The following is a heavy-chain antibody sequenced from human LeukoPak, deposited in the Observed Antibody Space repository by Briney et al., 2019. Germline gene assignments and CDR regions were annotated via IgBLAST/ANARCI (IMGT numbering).Heavy chain of an antibody. D-gene: IGHD3-9*01. Sequence: GGSLRLSCAASGFTVNSNYMSWVRQAPGKGLEWVSIIYSGGSTHYGDSVKGRFTISRDNSENTLYLQMNSLSAEDTAVYYCARANYEILTGYLYFDYWGQGTLVTVSS. CDR1: GFTVNSNY. J-gene: IGHJ4*02. CDR3: ARANYEILTGYLYFDY. V-gene: IGHV3-66*01. CDR2: IYSGGST.